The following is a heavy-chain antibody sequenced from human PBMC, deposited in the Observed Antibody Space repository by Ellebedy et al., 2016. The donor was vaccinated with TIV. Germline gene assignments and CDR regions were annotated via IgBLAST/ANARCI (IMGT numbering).Heavy chain of an antibody. CDR1: GFTFSRYW. D-gene: IGHD6-19*01. Sequence: GESLKISCAASGFTFSRYWMHWVRQAPGKGLVWVSRINSDGSSTSYADSVKGRFTISRDNAKNTLYLQMNSLRAEDTAVYYCAGGISVAGTSLGFWGQGTLVTVSS. V-gene: IGHV3-74*01. J-gene: IGHJ4*02. CDR2: INSDGSST. CDR3: AGGISVAGTSLGF.